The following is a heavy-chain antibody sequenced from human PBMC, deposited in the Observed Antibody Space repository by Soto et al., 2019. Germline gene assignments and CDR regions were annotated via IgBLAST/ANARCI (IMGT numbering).Heavy chain of an antibody. V-gene: IGHV1-3*04. CDR2: INTGNGNT. CDR3: ARAISGYVT. Sequence: QVQVVQSGAEVKKPGASVKVSFKASGITYTTYAIHWVRQAPGQGLEWMGWINTGNGNTRYSQRFQGRVTLTTDTSARTAYMDLSSLTSEDTAVYYCARAISGYVTWGQGTLITVSS. J-gene: IGHJ5*02. CDR1: GITYTTYA. D-gene: IGHD5-12*01.